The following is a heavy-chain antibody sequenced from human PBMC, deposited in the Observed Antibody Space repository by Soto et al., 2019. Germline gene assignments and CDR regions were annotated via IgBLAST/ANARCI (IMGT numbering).Heavy chain of an antibody. D-gene: IGHD6-13*01. V-gene: IGHV6-1*01. Sequence: SQTLSLTCAISGDSVSSNSAAWNWIRQSPSRGLEWLGRTYYRSKWYNDYAVSVKSRKNINPDTSKNQYSLQLKSVTPEDTAEVYFARESVRQQLAYYFDYWGQGTLVTVSS. CDR1: GDSVSSNSAA. J-gene: IGHJ4*02. CDR3: ARESVRQQLAYYFDY. CDR2: TYYRSKWYN.